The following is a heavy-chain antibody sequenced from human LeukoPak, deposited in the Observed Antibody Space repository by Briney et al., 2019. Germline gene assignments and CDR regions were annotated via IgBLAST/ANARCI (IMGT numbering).Heavy chain of an antibody. CDR2: ISSSGSTI. Sequence: KPGGSLRLSCAASGFTFSDYYMSWVRQAPGKGLEWVSYISSSGSTIYYADSVKGRFTISRDKAKNSLYLQMNSLRAEDTAVYYCAGPEYSSSSGFDYWGQGTLVTVSS. CDR1: GFTFSDYY. V-gene: IGHV3-11*04. D-gene: IGHD6-6*01. CDR3: AGPEYSSSSGFDY. J-gene: IGHJ4*02.